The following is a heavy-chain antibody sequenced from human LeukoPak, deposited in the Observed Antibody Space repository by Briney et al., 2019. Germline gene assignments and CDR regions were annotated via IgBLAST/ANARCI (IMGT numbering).Heavy chain of an antibody. CDR3: ARDRMDTGTYFDY. J-gene: IGHJ4*02. CDR1: GYTFTTYG. D-gene: IGHD5-18*01. Sequence: EASVKVSYKSSGYTFTTYGITWVRQAPGQGREWMGWISTYNGNTNYAQKLQGRVTMTTDTSTSTAYMELRSLRSDDTAMYYCARDRMDTGTYFDYWGQGTLVTVSS. CDR2: ISTYNGNT. V-gene: IGHV1-18*01.